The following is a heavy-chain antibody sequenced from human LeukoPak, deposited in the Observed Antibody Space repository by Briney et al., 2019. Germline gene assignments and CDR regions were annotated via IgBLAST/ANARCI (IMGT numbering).Heavy chain of an antibody. V-gene: IGHV3-48*01. CDR2: ISSSSGTT. Sequence: PGGALRLSCAASGVTFSSYSLNWVRPAPGEGLEWVSYISSSSGTTYYADSVKGRFTISRDNAKNSLYLQMNRLRAEDTAVYFCAVSFDFWGQGTLVTVSS. D-gene: IGHD5/OR15-5a*01. J-gene: IGHJ4*02. CDR1: GVTFSSYS. CDR3: AVSFDF.